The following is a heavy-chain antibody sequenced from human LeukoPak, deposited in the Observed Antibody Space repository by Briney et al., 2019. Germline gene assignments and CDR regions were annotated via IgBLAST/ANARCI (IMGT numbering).Heavy chain of an antibody. J-gene: IGHJ5*02. Sequence: ASVKVSCKTSGYTFTAYYMHWVRRARGQGLKWMGRINPNSGGTNYAQQFQGRVTMTRDTSISTAYMELSSLRSDDTAVYYCAAGSDWQSNWFDPWGQGTLVTVSS. CDR3: AAGSDWQSNWFDP. D-gene: IGHD1-14*01. V-gene: IGHV1-2*06. CDR2: INPNSGGT. CDR1: GYTFTAYY.